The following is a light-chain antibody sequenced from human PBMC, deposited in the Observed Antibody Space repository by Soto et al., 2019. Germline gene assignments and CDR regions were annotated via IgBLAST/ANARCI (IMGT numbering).Light chain of an antibody. CDR2: DVS. Sequence: QSVLTQPASVSGSPGQSITISCSGTSSDVGRHNAVSWYQQHPGKVPQLMIYDVSIRPSGISDRLSASKSGNMASLTISGLQADDVADYYCSYYSVGGSYVFGTGTKSPS. CDR3: SYYSVGGSYV. CDR1: SSDVGRHNA. J-gene: IGLJ1*01. V-gene: IGLV2-14*03.